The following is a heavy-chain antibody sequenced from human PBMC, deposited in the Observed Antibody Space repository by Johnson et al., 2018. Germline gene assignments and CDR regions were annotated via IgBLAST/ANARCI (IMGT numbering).Heavy chain of an antibody. J-gene: IGHJ3*02. D-gene: IGHD5-24*01. Sequence: VQLVESGAEVKKPGESLKISCKGSGYSFTSYWINWVRQMPGKGLEWMGIIYPGDSDTRYSPSFQGQVTISADKSISTAYLQWSSLKASDTAMYYCASLIEMATISSAFDIWGQGTMVTVSS. CDR3: ASLIEMATISSAFDI. CDR2: IYPGDSDT. V-gene: IGHV5-51*01. CDR1: GYSFTSYW.